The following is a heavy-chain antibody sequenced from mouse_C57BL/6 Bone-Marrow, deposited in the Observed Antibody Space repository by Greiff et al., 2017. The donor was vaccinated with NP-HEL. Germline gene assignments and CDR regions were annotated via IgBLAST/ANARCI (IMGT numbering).Heavy chain of an antibody. CDR2: IYPGSGST. CDR1: GYTFTSYW. D-gene: IGHD2-5*01. CDR3: ARQDYSKGTFAY. Sequence: VQLQQPGAELVKPGASVKMSCKASGYTFTSYWITWVKQRPGQGLEWIGDIYPGSGSTNYNEKFKSKATLTVDTSSSTAYMQLSSLTSEDSAVYYCARQDYSKGTFAYWGQGSLVTVSA. V-gene: IGHV1-55*01. J-gene: IGHJ3*01.